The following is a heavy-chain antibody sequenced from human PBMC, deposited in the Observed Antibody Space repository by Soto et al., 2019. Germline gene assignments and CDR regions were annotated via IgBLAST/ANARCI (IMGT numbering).Heavy chain of an antibody. Sequence: GESLKISCKGSGYSFTSYWIGWVRQMPGKGLKWMGIIYPGDSDTRYSPSFQGQVTISADKSISTAYLQWSSLKASDTAMYYCARHTMAISAGTAGEYYYGMDVWGQGTTVTVSS. J-gene: IGHJ6*02. D-gene: IGHD1-1*01. V-gene: IGHV5-51*01. CDR2: IYPGDSDT. CDR3: ARHTMAISAGTAGEYYYGMDV. CDR1: GYSFTSYW.